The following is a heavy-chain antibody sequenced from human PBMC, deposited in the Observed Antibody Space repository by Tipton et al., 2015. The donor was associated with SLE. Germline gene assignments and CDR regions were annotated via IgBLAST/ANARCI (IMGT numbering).Heavy chain of an antibody. Sequence: TLSLTCAVYGGSFSGYYWSWIRQPPGKGLEWIGHVHHSVSTNYNPSLRSRITISVDTSKNQFSLNLNPVTAADTAVYYCARPDLIWGQGTLVTVSS. V-gene: IGHV4-34*10. J-gene: IGHJ4*02. CDR2: VHHSVST. CDR1: GGSFSGYY. D-gene: IGHD1-14*01. CDR3: ARPDLI.